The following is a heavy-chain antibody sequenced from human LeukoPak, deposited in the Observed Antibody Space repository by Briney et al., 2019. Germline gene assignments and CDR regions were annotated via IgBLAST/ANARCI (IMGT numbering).Heavy chain of an antibody. D-gene: IGHD2-8*02. CDR2: IFPSGGEI. V-gene: IGHV3-23*01. CDR1: GFTFSTFA. CDR3: ATYRQVLLPFES. Sequence: GGSLRLSCEASGFTFSTFAMIWVRQPPGKGLEWVPSIFPSGGEIHYADSVRGRFTISRDNSKSTLSLQMNSLRAEDTAIYYCATYRQVLLPFESWGQGTLVTVAS. J-gene: IGHJ4*02.